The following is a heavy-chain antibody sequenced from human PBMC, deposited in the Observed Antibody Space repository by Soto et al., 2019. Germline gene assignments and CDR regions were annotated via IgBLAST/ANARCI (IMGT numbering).Heavy chain of an antibody. CDR3: AKGERKVVLSPFDY. D-gene: IGHD1-1*01. CDR2: ISYDGSNK. V-gene: IGHV3-30*18. J-gene: IGHJ4*02. CDR1: GFTFSSYG. Sequence: QVQLVESGGGVVQPGRSLRLSCAASGFTFSSYGMHWVRQAPGKGLEWVAVISYDGSNKYYADSVKGRFTISRDNSKNTLYLQMNSLRAEDTAVYYCAKGERKVVLSPFDYWGQGTLVTVSS.